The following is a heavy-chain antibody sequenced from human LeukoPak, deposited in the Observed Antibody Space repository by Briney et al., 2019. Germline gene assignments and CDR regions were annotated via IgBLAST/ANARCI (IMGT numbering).Heavy chain of an antibody. CDR1: GYSFTSYW. V-gene: IGHV5-51*01. CDR2: IYPGDSYT. CDR3: ARTADISTGFGSDY. Sequence: GESLKISCKTSGYSFTSYWIGWVRQMPGKGLDWMGLIYPGDSYTTYSPSFQGQVTISADKSINTAYLQWSSLQASDTAMYHCARTADISTGFGSDYWGQGTLITVSS. D-gene: IGHD3-9*01. J-gene: IGHJ4*02.